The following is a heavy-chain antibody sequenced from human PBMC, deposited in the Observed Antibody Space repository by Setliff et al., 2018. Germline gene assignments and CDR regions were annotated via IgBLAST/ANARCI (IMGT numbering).Heavy chain of an antibody. CDR1: DVSISSSSFY. V-gene: IGHV4-39*01. Sequence: PSETLSLTCTVSDVSISSSSFYWAWIRQPPGKGLEWIGSIYYSGSTYYNPSLTSRVTISVDTSNNQFSLNLRSVTAADTAVYYCTRGPNLYGDLDSWGLGTLVTVSS. CDR2: IYYSGST. D-gene: IGHD4-17*01. J-gene: IGHJ4*02. CDR3: TRGPNLYGDLDS.